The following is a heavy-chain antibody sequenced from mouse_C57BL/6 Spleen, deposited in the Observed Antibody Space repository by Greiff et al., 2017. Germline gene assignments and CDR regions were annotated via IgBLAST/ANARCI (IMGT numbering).Heavy chain of an antibody. CDR3: ARFTTDEYFDV. Sequence: QVQLKQPGAELVMPGASVKLSCKASGYTFTSYWMHWVKQRPGQGLEWIGEIDPSDSYTNYNQKFKGKSTLTVDKSSSTAYMQLSSLTSEDSAVYYCARFTTDEYFDVWGTGTTVTVSS. J-gene: IGHJ1*03. D-gene: IGHD1-1*01. V-gene: IGHV1-69*01. CDR1: GYTFTSYW. CDR2: IDPSDSYT.